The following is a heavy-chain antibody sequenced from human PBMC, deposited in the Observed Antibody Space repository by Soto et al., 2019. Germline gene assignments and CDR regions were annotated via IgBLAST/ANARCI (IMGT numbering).Heavy chain of an antibody. CDR3: AHIVVAGLGYYFDY. D-gene: IGHD6-19*01. CDR2: IYWDDDK. Sequence: QITLKESGPTLVQPTQTLTLTCTFSGFSLSSTRMAVGWIRQPPGKALEWLALIYWDDDKRYSPFLKSTLTITKDTSKNQVVLTMANMDPVDTARYYCAHIVVAGLGYYFDYWGQGTLVTVSS. CDR1: GFSLSSTRMA. V-gene: IGHV2-5*02. J-gene: IGHJ4*02.